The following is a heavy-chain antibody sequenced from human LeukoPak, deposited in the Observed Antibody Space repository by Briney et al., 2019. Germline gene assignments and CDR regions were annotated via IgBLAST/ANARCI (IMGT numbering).Heavy chain of an antibody. CDR3: ARDRWGEVGNY. D-gene: IGHD1-26*01. Sequence: GGSLRLSCAASGFTFSSYSMNWVRQAPGKGLEWVSSISSSSSYIYYADSVKGRFTISRDNAKNSLYLQMNSLRAEDTAVYYCARDRWGEVGNYWGQGTLVTVSS. CDR2: ISSSSSYI. CDR1: GFTFSSYS. V-gene: IGHV3-21*01. J-gene: IGHJ4*02.